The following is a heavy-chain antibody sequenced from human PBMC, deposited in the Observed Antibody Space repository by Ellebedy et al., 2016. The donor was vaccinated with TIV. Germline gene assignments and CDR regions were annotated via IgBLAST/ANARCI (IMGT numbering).Heavy chain of an antibody. D-gene: IGHD6-19*01. V-gene: IGHV1-3*01. CDR3: AIGGAVAGIDY. Sequence: ASVKVSXXASGYTFTSYAVHWVRQAPGQRLEWMGWINAGNGNTKYSQTLQGRVTITRDTSATTANMELSGLRSEDTAVYYCAIGGAVAGIDYWGQGTLVIVSS. CDR1: GYTFTSYA. J-gene: IGHJ4*02. CDR2: INAGNGNT.